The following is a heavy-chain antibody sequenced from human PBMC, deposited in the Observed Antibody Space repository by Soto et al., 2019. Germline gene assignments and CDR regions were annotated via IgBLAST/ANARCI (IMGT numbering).Heavy chain of an antibody. J-gene: IGHJ6*02. CDR2: IDPSDSYT. Sequence: VEALKISCKGSGYSFTSYGISWVRQMPGKCLEWMGRIDPSDSYTNYSPSFQGHVTISADKSISTSYLQWSSLKASDTAMYYCARPVYSSSSYYYYGMDVWGQGTTVTVSS. CDR3: ARPVYSSSSYYYYGMDV. CDR1: GYSFTSYG. D-gene: IGHD6-13*01. V-gene: IGHV5-10-1*01.